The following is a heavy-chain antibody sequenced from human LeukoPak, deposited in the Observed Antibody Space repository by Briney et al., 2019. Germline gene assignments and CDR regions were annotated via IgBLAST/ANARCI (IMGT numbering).Heavy chain of an antibody. CDR2: ISSSSSYI. V-gene: IGHV3-21*01. CDR3: ARETPYSSSWTVFDY. D-gene: IGHD6-13*01. CDR1: GFTFSSYS. J-gene: IGHJ4*02. Sequence: PGGSLRLSCAASGFTFSSYSMNWVRQAPGKGLEWVSSISSSSSYIYYADSVKGRFTISRDNAKNSLYLQMNSLRAEDTAVYYCARETPYSSSWTVFDYWGQGTLVTVSS.